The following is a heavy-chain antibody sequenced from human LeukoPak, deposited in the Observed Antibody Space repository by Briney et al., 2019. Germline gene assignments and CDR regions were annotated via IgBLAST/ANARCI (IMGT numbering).Heavy chain of an antibody. CDR1: GFTVSSNY. CDR2: IYSGGST. CDR3: ARAERLLLDY. D-gene: IGHD6-25*01. V-gene: IGHV3-66*02. J-gene: IGHJ4*02. Sequence: PGGSLRLSCAASGFTVSSNYMSWVRQAPGKGLEWVSVIYSGGSTYYADSVKGRFTISRDNSKNTLYLQMNSLRVEDTAVYYCARAERLLLDYWGQGTLVTVSS.